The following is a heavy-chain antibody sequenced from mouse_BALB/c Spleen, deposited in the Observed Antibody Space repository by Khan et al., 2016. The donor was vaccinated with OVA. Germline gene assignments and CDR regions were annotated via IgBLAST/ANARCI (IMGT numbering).Heavy chain of an antibody. CDR3: ARGGAYYRSDGWFAY. CDR1: GYTFNTYT. D-gene: IGHD2-14*01. J-gene: IGHJ3*01. V-gene: IGHV1-4*01. Sequence: QVQLKESGAELARPGASVKMSCKASGYTFNTYTIHWVKQGPGQGLEWIGYIIPTNDYANYNQKFKDRATLTADKSSSTAYMQLSSLTSEDSALYYCARGGAYYRSDGWFAYWGQGTLVTVSA. CDR2: IIPTNDYA.